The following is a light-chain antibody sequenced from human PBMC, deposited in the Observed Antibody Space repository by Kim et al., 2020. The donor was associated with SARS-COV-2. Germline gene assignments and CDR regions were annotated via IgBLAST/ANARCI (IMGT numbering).Light chain of an antibody. V-gene: IGKV3-15*01. J-gene: IGKJ4*01. CDR3: QQYSHWPLT. CDR2: GAS. Sequence: EIVMTQSPATLSVSPGERATLSCRASQRVSSNLAWYQQKPGQAPRLLIYGASTRATGIPDRFSGSGSGTEFTLTISSLQSEDFAVYYWQQYSHWPLTFGRGTKLEI. CDR1: QRVSSN.